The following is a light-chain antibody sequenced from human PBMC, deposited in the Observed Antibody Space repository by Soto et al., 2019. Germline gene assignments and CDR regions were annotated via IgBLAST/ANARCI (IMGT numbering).Light chain of an antibody. CDR3: QQTYSTLSIT. Sequence: DIQMTQSPSSLSASVGDRVTITCRASQSISRYLNWYQQKPGKAPKLLIYGSSTLQSGVPSRFSGSGSEIDFTLTISSLQYEDFATYYCQQTYSTLSITFGQGTRLEIK. CDR1: QSISRY. CDR2: GSS. V-gene: IGKV1-39*01. J-gene: IGKJ5*01.